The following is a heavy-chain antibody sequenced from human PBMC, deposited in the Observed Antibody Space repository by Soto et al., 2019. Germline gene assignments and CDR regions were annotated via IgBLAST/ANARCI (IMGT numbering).Heavy chain of an antibody. Sequence: ASVKVSCKASGYTFTGYYMHWVRQAPGQGLEWMGWINPNSGGTNYAQKFQGRVTMTRDTSISTAYMELSRLRSDDTAGCYWARDMFYMVAATAGNWFDPWGQGTLVTVSS. V-gene: IGHV1-2*02. D-gene: IGHD2-15*01. J-gene: IGHJ5*02. CDR1: GYTFTGYY. CDR2: INPNSGGT. CDR3: ARDMFYMVAATAGNWFDP.